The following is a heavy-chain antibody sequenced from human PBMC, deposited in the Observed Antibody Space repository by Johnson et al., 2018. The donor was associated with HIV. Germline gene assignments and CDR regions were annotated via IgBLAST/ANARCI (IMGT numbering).Heavy chain of an antibody. V-gene: IGHV3-23*04. J-gene: IGHJ3*02. D-gene: IGHD2-21*02. CDR3: ARRQPTRDLVASDDGFDI. CDR1: GFTFSSYA. Sequence: MQLVESGGGLVQPGGSLRLSCAASGFTFSSYAMSWVRQAPGKGLEWVSAISGSGGSTYYADSVKGRFTISRDNAKNSLYLQLNSLRAEDTAMYYCARRQPTRDLVASDDGFDIWGQGTMVTVSS. CDR2: ISGSGGST.